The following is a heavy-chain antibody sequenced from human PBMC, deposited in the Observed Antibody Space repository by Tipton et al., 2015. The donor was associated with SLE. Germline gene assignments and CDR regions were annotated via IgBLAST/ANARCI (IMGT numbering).Heavy chain of an antibody. CDR2: IHASGST. J-gene: IGHJ4*02. CDR3: ARGSDIFGFCDH. CDR1: GVSVRRGSYS. V-gene: IGHV4-61*02. D-gene: IGHD3-3*02. Sequence: TLSLTCTVSGVSVRRGSYSWSWIRQTAGKGLEWIGRIHASGSTNYNPSLESRVTISVDTSLNQFPLRLTSVTAADTAIYYCARGSDIFGFCDHWGQGTPVTVSS.